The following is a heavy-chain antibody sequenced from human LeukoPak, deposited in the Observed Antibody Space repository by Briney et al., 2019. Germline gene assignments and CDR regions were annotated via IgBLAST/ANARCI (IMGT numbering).Heavy chain of an antibody. CDR1: GFTFSSYG. D-gene: IGHD3-9*01. J-gene: IGHJ4*02. V-gene: IGHV3-33*01. Sequence: GRSLRLSCAASGFTFSSYGMHWVRQAPGKGLEWVVVIWYDGSNKYYADSVKGRFTISRDNSKNTLYLQMNSLRAEDTAVYYCARDSADRYYDILTGSEALDYWGQGTLVTVSS. CDR3: ARDSADRYYDILTGSEALDY. CDR2: IWYDGSNK.